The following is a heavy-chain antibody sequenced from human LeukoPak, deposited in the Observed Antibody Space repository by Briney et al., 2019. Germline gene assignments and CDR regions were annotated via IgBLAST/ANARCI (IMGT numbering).Heavy chain of an antibody. V-gene: IGHV3-64D*06. J-gene: IGHJ2*01. D-gene: IGHD6-19*01. CDR1: GFPHSSLA. CDR2: ISSNGGST. Sequence: GRPLRHPRAASGFPHSSLAVHWAPQATGRGVEYVSAISSNGGSTYYADSVKGRFTISRDNSKNTLYLQMSSLRAEDTAVYYCAAWGQWLSRYFDLWGRGTLVTVSS. CDR3: AAWGQWLSRYFDL.